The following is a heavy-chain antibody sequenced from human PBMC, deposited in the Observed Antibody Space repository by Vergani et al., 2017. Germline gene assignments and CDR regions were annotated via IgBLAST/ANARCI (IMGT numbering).Heavy chain of an antibody. CDR1: GFTFDTST. D-gene: IGHD3-10*01. Sequence: EAQLLESGGGLVKPGWSRRLSCAGAGFTFDTSTMAYVLQAPGKGLEWFATISSGGGDIFYADSVKGRFTISRDNSKNTRFLQMNSLKDEDTAVYYCTNAWGLYYLHGEYFQYWGRGTLVSVSS. CDR3: TNAWGLYYLHGEYFQY. J-gene: IGHJ1*01. V-gene: IGHV3-23*01. CDR2: ISSGGGDI.